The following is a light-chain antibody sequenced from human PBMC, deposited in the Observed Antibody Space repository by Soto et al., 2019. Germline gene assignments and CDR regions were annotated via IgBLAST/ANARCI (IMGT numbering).Light chain of an antibody. Sequence: EIVMAQSPATLSVSPGERVTLSCRASQSVSSRLAWYHQKPGQSPRLLIYDASNRATGIPARFSGSGSGTDFTLTISSLEPEDFAVYYCQQRSNWWTFGQGTKVEIK. J-gene: IGKJ1*01. V-gene: IGKV3-11*01. CDR2: DAS. CDR3: QQRSNWWT. CDR1: QSVSSR.